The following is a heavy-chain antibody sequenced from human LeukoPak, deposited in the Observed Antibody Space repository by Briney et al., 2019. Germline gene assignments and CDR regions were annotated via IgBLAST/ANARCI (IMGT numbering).Heavy chain of an antibody. CDR3: ARGILTGYPYYFDY. J-gene: IGHJ4*02. D-gene: IGHD3-9*01. CDR1: GFTFSSYA. V-gene: IGHV3-30*04. Sequence: GRSLRLSCAASGFTFSSYAMHWVRQAPGKGLEWVAVISYDGSNKYYADSVKGRFTISRDNSKNTLYLQMNSLRAEDTAVYYCARGILTGYPYYFDYWGQGTLVTVSS. CDR2: ISYDGSNK.